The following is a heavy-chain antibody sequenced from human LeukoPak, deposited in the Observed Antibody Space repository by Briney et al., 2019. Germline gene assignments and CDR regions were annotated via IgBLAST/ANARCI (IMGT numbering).Heavy chain of an antibody. CDR1: GGSISRSIYY. V-gene: IGHV4-39*01. CDR2: ISYVGST. D-gene: IGHD3-10*01. Sequence: SETLSLTCTVSGGSISRSIYYWGWIRQPPGKGLEWIGSISYVGSTYYNPSLKSRVTISVDTSKNQFSLRLSSVTAADTAVYYCARQEMTWFSDSFDLWGQGTIVTVSS. CDR3: ARQEMTWFSDSFDL. J-gene: IGHJ3*01.